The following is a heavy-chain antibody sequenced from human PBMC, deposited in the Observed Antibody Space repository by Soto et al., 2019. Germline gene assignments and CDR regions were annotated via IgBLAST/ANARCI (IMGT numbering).Heavy chain of an antibody. CDR2: IYSGGSP. V-gene: IGHV3-53*01. CDR3: AKKDPSLYCDYDSC. CDR1: GFTVRTHY. D-gene: IGHD4-17*01. Sequence: GGSLSLSCAASGFTVRTHYVSWVRQAPGKGLAWVSVIYSGGSPDYADSVQGRFTISRDSARGTRYVQMNSLRAEETAVYYCAKKDPSLYCDYDSCWGQGTVVT. J-gene: IGHJ4*02.